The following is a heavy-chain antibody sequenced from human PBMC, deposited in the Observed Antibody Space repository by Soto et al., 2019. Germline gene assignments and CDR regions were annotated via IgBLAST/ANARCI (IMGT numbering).Heavy chain of an antibody. Sequence: GGSLRLSCAASGFTVSSNYMSWVRQAPGKGLEWVSVIYSGGSTYYADSVKGRFTISRDDSKNTLFLQMNSLRAEDTAVYYCATAKLPPPWLFDSWGQGTLVPVSS. CDR1: GFTVSSNY. CDR2: IYSGGST. D-gene: IGHD1-26*01. V-gene: IGHV3-66*01. J-gene: IGHJ4*02. CDR3: ATAKLPPPWLFDS.